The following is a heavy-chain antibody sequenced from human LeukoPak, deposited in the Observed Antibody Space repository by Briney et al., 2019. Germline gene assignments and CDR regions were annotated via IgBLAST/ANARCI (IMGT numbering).Heavy chain of an antibody. CDR2: LYSGGAA. CDR3: ARGTFSPQGSYYGH. Sequence: AGGSLRPSCALPGLSVRDNYLNWVRQTPGGGLECAPVLYSGGAAYYADSVKGRFTISRDTSKNTLSLQMNSLRVEDTALYYCARGTFSPQGSYYGHWGQGTRVTVSS. V-gene: IGHV3-53*01. J-gene: IGHJ4*02. CDR1: GLSVRDNY. D-gene: IGHD3-10*01.